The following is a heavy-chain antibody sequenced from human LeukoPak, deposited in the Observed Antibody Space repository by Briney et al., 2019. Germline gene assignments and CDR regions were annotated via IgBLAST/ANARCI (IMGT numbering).Heavy chain of an antibody. Sequence: SETLSLTCAVSGGSISSSNWWSWVRQPPGKGLEWIGEIYHSGSTNYNPSLKSRVTISVDKPKNQFSLKLSSVTAADTAVYYCARVAMVRGVDGWGQGTLVTVSS. J-gene: IGHJ4*02. V-gene: IGHV4-4*02. CDR3: ARVAMVRGVDG. D-gene: IGHD3-10*01. CDR2: IYHSGST. CDR1: GGSISSSNW.